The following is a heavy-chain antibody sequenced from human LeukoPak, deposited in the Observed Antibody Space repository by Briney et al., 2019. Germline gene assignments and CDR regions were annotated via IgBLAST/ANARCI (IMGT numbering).Heavy chain of an antibody. V-gene: IGHV3-23*01. CDR1: GFTFSSYG. Sequence: GGSLRLSYAASGFTFSSYGMSWVRQAPGKGLEWVSGISGSGDTTYYADSVKGRFTISRDNSKNTLYLQMNSLRAEDTAVYYCARRGATRVAFDIWGQGTMVTVSS. J-gene: IGHJ3*02. D-gene: IGHD1-26*01. CDR2: ISGSGDTT. CDR3: ARRGATRVAFDI.